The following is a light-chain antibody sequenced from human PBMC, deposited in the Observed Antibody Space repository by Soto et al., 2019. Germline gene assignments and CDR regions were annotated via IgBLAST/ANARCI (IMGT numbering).Light chain of an antibody. J-gene: IGKJ4*01. CDR2: GAS. Sequence: QSPGTLSLSPGERATLSCXASQSVSSSYLAWYQQKPGQAPRLLIYGASSRATGIPDRFSGSGSGTDFTLTISRLEPEDFAVYYCQQYGSSPTFGGGTKVEIK. V-gene: IGKV3-20*01. CDR3: QQYGSSPT. CDR1: QSVSSSY.